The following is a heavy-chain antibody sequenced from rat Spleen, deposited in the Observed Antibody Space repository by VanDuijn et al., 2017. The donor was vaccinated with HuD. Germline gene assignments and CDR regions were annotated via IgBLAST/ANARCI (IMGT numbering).Heavy chain of an antibody. CDR3: ARPPYNNYFDY. D-gene: IGHD1-10*01. V-gene: IGHV5-29*01. Sequence: EVQLVESGGGLVQPGRSMKLSCAVSGFTFNSYDMAWVRQGPTKGLEWVARISYDGSSTFYRDSVKGRFTVSRDNAKSSLYLQMDSLRSEDTATYYCARPPYNNYFDYWGQGVMVTVSS. CDR1: GFTFNSYD. CDR2: ISYDGSST. J-gene: IGHJ2*01.